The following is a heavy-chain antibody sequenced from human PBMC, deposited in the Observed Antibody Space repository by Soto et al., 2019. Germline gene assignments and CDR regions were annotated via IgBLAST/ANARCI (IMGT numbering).Heavy chain of an antibody. CDR1: GFTFSSYA. V-gene: IGHV3-30-3*01. Sequence: QVQLVESGGGVVQPGRSLRLSCAASGFTFSSYAMHWVRQAPGKGLEWVAVISYDGSNKYYADSVKGRFTISRDNSKNTLYLQMNSLRAEDTAVYYCARGQKDAEYFQHWGQGTLVTVSS. CDR2: ISYDGSNK. CDR3: ARGQKDAEYFQH. J-gene: IGHJ1*01.